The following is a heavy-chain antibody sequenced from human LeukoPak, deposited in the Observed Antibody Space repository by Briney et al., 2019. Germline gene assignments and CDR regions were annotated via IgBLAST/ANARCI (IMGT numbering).Heavy chain of an antibody. CDR1: GYTFTGYY. J-gene: IGHJ4*02. V-gene: IGHV1-2*02. CDR3: ARYYGSGSPYLFEY. CDR2: INPNSGGT. D-gene: IGHD3-10*01. Sequence: GASVKVSCKASGYTFTGYYMHWVRQAPGQGLEWMGWINPNSGGTNYAQKFQGRVTMTRDTSISTAYMELSRLRSDDTAVYYCARYYGSGSPYLFEYWGQGTLVTVSS.